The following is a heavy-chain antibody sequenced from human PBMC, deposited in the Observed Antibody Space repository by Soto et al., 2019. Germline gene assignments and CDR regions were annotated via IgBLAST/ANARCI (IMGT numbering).Heavy chain of an antibody. CDR1: GGSFSGYV. D-gene: IGHD3-10*01. CDR2: LNDSGGT. Sequence: SETLSLTGAVYGGSFSGYVCSWIRQPPGKGLEWIGELNDSGGTNYNASLKSRVSISGDPSKNQFSLRLNFLTAADTAVYYCARGRGGVQHWGQGTLVNVSS. CDR3: ARGRGGVQH. V-gene: IGHV4-34*01. J-gene: IGHJ1*01.